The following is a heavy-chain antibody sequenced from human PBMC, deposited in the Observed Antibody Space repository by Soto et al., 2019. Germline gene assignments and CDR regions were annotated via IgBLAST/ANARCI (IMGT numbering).Heavy chain of an antibody. D-gene: IGHD2-2*01. CDR2: IIPISGTA. CDR1: GGTFSSYA. Sequence: QVQLVQSGAEVKKPGSSVKVSCKASGGTFSSYAISWVRQAPGQGLEWMGGIIPISGTANYAQKFQGRVTITADESTSTVSMELGSLRSEDTAVYFCARSQGSSTSLEIYYYYYYGMDVWGQGTTVTVSS. V-gene: IGHV1-69*01. CDR3: ARSQGSSTSLEIYYYYYYGMDV. J-gene: IGHJ6*02.